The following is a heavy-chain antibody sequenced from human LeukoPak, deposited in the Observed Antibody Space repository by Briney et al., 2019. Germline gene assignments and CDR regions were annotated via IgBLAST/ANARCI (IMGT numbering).Heavy chain of an antibody. CDR2: IGYDGSKK. CDR3: AKDKGYDILTGYVLYYYYMDV. Sequence: GGSLRLSCAASGFTFSSYGIHWVRQAAGKGLEWVTFIGYDGSKKYYADSVKGRFAISRDNPKNTVSLQMNSLRAEDTAVYYCAKDKGYDILTGYVLYYYYMDVWGKGTTVTISS. J-gene: IGHJ6*03. CDR1: GFTFSSYG. V-gene: IGHV3-30*02. D-gene: IGHD3-9*01.